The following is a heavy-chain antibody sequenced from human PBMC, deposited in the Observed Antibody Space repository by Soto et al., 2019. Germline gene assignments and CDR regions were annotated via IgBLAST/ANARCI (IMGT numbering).Heavy chain of an antibody. V-gene: IGHV4-59*01. CDR1: GGSISNYY. D-gene: IGHD3-16*01. CDR2: MYYNGNI. Sequence: TSETLSLTCNVSGGSISNYYWTWVRQSPEKGLEWIGYMYYNGNINYNPSLKSRVTISIDTSKNQFSLTLKSVTAADTAVYYCASGGNWFDPWRQGVLVTVSS. CDR3: ASGGNWFDP. J-gene: IGHJ5*02.